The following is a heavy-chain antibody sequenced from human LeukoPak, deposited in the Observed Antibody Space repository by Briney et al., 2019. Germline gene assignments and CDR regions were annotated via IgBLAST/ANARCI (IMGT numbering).Heavy chain of an antibody. D-gene: IGHD2/OR15-2a*01. CDR1: GGSISSSSYY. J-gene: IGHJ5*02. CDR2: IHYSGTT. Sequence: SETLSLTCTVSGGSISSSSYYWGWIRQPPGKGLEWIGSIHYSGTTYCNPSLKSRVTIFVDTSKNQFSLKLSSVTAADTAVYYCARRPLGNNWFDPWGQGTLVTDSS. V-gene: IGHV4-39*01. CDR3: ARRPLGNNWFDP.